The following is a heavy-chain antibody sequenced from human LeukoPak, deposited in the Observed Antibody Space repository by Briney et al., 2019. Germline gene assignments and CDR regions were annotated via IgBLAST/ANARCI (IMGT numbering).Heavy chain of an antibody. J-gene: IGHJ5*02. CDR3: AKLDCTSSSCPGAS. V-gene: IGHV3-23*01. CDR2: ISSSGGNT. CDR1: GFTFSRHA. Sequence: GGSLRLFCAASGFTFSRHAMTWVRQAPGKGLEWVSSISSSGGNTYYADSVKGRFTISRDNSKNTLFLQMNSLRAEDTAVYYCAKLDCTSSSCPGASWGQGTLVTVSS. D-gene: IGHD2-2*01.